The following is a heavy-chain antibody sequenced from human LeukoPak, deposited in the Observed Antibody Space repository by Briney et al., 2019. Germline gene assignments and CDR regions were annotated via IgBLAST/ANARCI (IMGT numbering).Heavy chain of an antibody. V-gene: IGHV3-9*01. D-gene: IGHD6-13*01. CDR3: ARGGAAVDY. Sequence: PGGSLRLSCAASGFTFDDYAMHWVRQAPGKGLEWVSGISWNSGSIGYADSVKGRFTISRDNAKNSLYLQMNSLRAEDTAVYYCARGGAAVDYWGQGTLVTVSS. J-gene: IGHJ4*02. CDR1: GFTFDDYA. CDR2: ISWNSGSI.